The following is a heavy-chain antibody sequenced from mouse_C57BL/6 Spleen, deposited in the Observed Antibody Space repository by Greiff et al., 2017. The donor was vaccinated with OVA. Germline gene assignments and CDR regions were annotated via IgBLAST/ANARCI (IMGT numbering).Heavy chain of an antibody. CDR2: IYPRDGST. Sequence: VQLQQSDAELVKPGASVKISCKVSGYTFTDHTIHWMKQRPEQGLEWIGYIYPRDGSTKYNQKFKGKATLTADKSSSTAYMQLNSLTSEDSAVYFCARCFITAEVVRYFDVWGTGTTVTVSS. CDR1: GYTFTDHT. V-gene: IGHV1-78*01. D-gene: IGHD1-1*01. J-gene: IGHJ1*03. CDR3: ARCFITAEVVRYFDV.